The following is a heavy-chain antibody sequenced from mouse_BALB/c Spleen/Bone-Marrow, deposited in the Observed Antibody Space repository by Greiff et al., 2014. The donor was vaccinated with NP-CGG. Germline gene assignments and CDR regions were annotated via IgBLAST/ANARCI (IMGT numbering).Heavy chain of an antibody. CDR1: GYTFTDYE. Sequence: LQESGAELVRPGASVKLSCKALGYTFTDYEMHWVKQTPVNGLEWIGAIHPGSGNTAYNQKFKGKATLTADKSSSTAYMELSSLTSEDPAVYYCIRGNYRYSWFAYWGQGTLVTVSA. CDR2: IHPGSGNT. J-gene: IGHJ3*01. D-gene: IGHD2-14*01. V-gene: IGHV1-15*01. CDR3: IRGNYRYSWFAY.